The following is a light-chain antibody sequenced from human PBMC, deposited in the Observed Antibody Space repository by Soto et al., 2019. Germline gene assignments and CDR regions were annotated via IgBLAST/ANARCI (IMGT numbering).Light chain of an antibody. Sequence: DFQMTHSPSSLSASFGDRVTITCQASQDISDFLNWYQQKPGAAPKLLIYDASNLQAGVPSRFSGSGSGTDFTFTISSLQPEDVATYYCQKYDNIPLNFGGGTKVDIK. J-gene: IGKJ4*01. V-gene: IGKV1-33*01. CDR1: QDISDF. CDR3: QKYDNIPLN. CDR2: DAS.